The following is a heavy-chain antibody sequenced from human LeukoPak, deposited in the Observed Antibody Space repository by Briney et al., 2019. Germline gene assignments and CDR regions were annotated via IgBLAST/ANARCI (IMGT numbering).Heavy chain of an antibody. CDR2: IYSGGST. V-gene: IGHV3-53*01. J-gene: IGHJ5*02. CDR3: ARDHNSWFDP. Sequence: WVRQAPXXXLEWVSVIYSGGSTYYADSVKGRFTISRDNSKNTLYLQMNSLRAEDTAVYYCARDHNSWFDPWGQGTLVTVSS.